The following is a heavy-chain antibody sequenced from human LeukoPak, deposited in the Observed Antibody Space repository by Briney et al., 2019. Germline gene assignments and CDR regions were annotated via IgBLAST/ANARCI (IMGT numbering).Heavy chain of an antibody. J-gene: IGHJ6*03. CDR3: ARVQGPPDYYYYFMDV. CDR2: ISSSSSYI. Sequence: GGSLRLSCAASGFTFSSYSMNWVRQAPGKGLEWVSSISSSSSYIYYADSVKGRFTISRDNAKNSLYLQMNSLRAEDTAVYYCARVQGPPDYYYYFMDVWGKGTTVTVSS. V-gene: IGHV3-21*01. CDR1: GFTFSSYS.